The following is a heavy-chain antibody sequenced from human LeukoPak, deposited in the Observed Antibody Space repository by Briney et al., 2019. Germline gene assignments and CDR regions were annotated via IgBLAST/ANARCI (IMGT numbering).Heavy chain of an antibody. J-gene: IGHJ4*02. D-gene: IGHD3-10*01. CDR3: ARAGSGYQQPSDY. CDR1: GYTFTSYG. V-gene: IGHV1-18*01. Sequence: GASVKVSCKASGYTFTSYGISWVRQARGQGLEGMGWISAYNGNTNYAQKLQGRVTMTTDASTSTAYMELRSLRSDDTAVCYCARAGSGYQQPSDYWGQGTLVTVSS. CDR2: ISAYNGNT.